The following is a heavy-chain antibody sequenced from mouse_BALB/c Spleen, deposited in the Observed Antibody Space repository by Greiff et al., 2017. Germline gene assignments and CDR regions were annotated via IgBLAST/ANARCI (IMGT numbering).Heavy chain of an antibody. J-gene: IGHJ2*01. CDR3: ASYGNLDY. V-gene: IGHV2-9*02. CDR2: IWAGGST. D-gene: IGHD2-1*01. Sequence: VKLVESGPGLVAPSQSLSITCTVSGFSLTSYGVHWVRQPPGKGLEWLGVIWAGGSTNYNSALMSRLSISKDNSKSQVFLKMNSLQTDDTTMYYCASYGNLDYWGQGTTLTVSS. CDR1: GFSLTSYG.